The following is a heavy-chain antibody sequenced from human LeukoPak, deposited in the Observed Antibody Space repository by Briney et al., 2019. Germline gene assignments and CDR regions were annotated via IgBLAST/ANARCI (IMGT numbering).Heavy chain of an antibody. J-gene: IGHJ6*04. CDR1: GGSISSYS. CDR3: ARVHSDYDFTPYYNGMDV. V-gene: IGHV4-59*01. CDR2: IYYSGST. D-gene: IGHD5-12*01. Sequence: SETLSLTCTVSGGSISSYSWSWIRQPPGKGLEWVGYIYYSGSTNYNPSLKSRVTISVDTSKNQYSLKLRSATAADTAVYYCARVHSDYDFTPYYNGMDVWGKGTTVTVSS.